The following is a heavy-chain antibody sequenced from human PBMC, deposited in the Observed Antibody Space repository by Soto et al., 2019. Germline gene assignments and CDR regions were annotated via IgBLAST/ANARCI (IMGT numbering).Heavy chain of an antibody. CDR2: IYHSGST. CDR1: GGSISSSNW. D-gene: IGHD3-22*01. J-gene: IGHJ4*02. Sequence: SETLSLTCAVSGGSISSSNWWSWVRQPPGKGLEWIGEIYHSGSTNYTPSLKSRVTISVDKSKNQFSLKLSSVTAADTAVYYCARSADSSGYPTPYYFDYWGQGTLVTVSS. CDR3: ARSADSSGYPTPYYFDY. V-gene: IGHV4-4*02.